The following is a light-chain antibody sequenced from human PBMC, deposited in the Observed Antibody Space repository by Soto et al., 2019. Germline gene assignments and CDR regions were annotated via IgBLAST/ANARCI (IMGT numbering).Light chain of an antibody. CDR1: ISDVGSYNL. CDR3: CSYAGSSTFALYV. V-gene: IGLV2-23*03. J-gene: IGLJ1*01. CDR2: EGS. Sequence: QSALTQPSSVSGSPGQSITISCTGTISDVGSYNLVSWYQQHPGKAPKLMIYEGSKRPSGVSNRFSGSKSGNTASLTISGLQAEDEADYYCCSYAGSSTFALYVFGTGTKSPS.